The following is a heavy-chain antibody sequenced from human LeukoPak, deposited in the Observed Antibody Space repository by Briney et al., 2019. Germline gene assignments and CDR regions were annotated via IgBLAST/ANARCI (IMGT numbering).Heavy chain of an antibody. CDR2: INQDGSEK. J-gene: IGHJ5*02. Sequence: GGSLRLSCGTSGFIFSTYWMNWVRQAPGKGLEWVASINQDGSEKYYVDSVKGRFTISRDNAKNSLYVEMNSLRGEDTAVYYCARGYYGDYAWGQGTLVTVSS. CDR1: GFIFSTYW. CDR3: ARGYYGDYA. D-gene: IGHD4-17*01. V-gene: IGHV3-7*01.